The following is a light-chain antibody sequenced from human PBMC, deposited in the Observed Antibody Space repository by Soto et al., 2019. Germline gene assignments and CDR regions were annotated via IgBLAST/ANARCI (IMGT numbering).Light chain of an antibody. V-gene: IGLV4-60*03. CDR3: QSWDSNTHRP. Sequence: QSVLTQTSSVSASPGSSVKLTCTLARGHSNHIIAWHQQQPRKAPRFLMKLEGSRTNIKGSRVPDRFSGFSSGADRNLIISYLESEDEAEYYCQSWDSNTHRPFGGGTKLTVL. J-gene: IGLJ2*01. CDR1: RGHSNHI. CDR2: LEGSRTN.